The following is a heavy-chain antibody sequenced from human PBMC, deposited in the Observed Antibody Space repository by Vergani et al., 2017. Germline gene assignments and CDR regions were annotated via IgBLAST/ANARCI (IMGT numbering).Heavy chain of an antibody. Sequence: QVQLVESGGGVVQPGRSLRLSCAASGFTFSSYGMHWVRQAPGKGLEWVAVIWYDGSNKYYADSVKGRFTISRDNSKNTLYLQMYSLRAEDTAVYYCARVGRWLLLPHYYYYGMDVWGQGTTVTVSS. D-gene: IGHD3-22*01. V-gene: IGHV3-33*01. J-gene: IGHJ6*02. CDR3: ARVGRWLLLPHYYYYGMDV. CDR1: GFTFSSYG. CDR2: IWYDGSNK.